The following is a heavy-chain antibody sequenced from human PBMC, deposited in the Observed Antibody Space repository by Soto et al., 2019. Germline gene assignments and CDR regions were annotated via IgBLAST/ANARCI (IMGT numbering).Heavy chain of an antibody. Sequence: QVQLQQRGAGLLKPSETLSLTCAVYGGSFSGDYWSWIRQPPGKGLERIGEINHSGSTNYNPSLKSLGTIAVDTSKNLFSLKLSSVTAADTAVYYCARGFARSSWLSYWGQGALVTVSS. CDR3: ARGFARSSWLSY. CDR2: INHSGST. V-gene: IGHV4-34*01. CDR1: GGSFSGDY. J-gene: IGHJ4*02. D-gene: IGHD6-6*01.